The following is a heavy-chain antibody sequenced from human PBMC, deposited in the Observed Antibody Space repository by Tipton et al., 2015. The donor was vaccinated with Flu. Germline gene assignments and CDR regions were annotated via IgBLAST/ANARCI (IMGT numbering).Heavy chain of an antibody. CDR2: NHNSGTA. Sequence: TLSLTCTVSGDSISSYYWSWIRQPPGKGLEWIGYNHNSGTANYNLSLKSRVTISLDTAKNQFSLILSSVSAADTAVYYCARVHEYFGFSDYWGQGTLVTVSS. CDR3: ARVHEYFGFSDY. J-gene: IGHJ4*02. V-gene: IGHV4-59*01. CDR1: GDSISSYY. D-gene: IGHD6-6*01.